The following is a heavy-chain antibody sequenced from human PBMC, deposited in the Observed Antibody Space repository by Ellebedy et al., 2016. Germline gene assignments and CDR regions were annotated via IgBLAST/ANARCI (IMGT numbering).Heavy chain of an antibody. J-gene: IGHJ4*02. Sequence: GGSLRLSCAASGFTFSSYGMHWVRQAPGKGLEWVAVIWYDGSNKYYADSVKGRFTISRDNSKNTLYLQMNSLRAEDTAVYYCARDCSGGSCYYFDYWGQGTLVTVSS. D-gene: IGHD2-15*01. CDR2: IWYDGSNK. CDR1: GFTFSSYG. V-gene: IGHV3-33*01. CDR3: ARDCSGGSCYYFDY.